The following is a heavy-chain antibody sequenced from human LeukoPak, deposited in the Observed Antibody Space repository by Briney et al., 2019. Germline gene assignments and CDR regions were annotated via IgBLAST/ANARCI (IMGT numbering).Heavy chain of an antibody. D-gene: IGHD3-10*01. CDR2: FDPEDGET. CDR3: ATGWLITMVRGATFDY. J-gene: IGHJ4*01. Sequence: ASVKVSCKVSGYTLTELSMHWVRQAPGKGLEWMGGFDPEDGETIYAQKFQGRVTMTEDTSTDTAYMELSSLRSEDTAVCYCATGWLITMVRGATFDYWGHGTLVTVSS. V-gene: IGHV1-24*01. CDR1: GYTLTELS.